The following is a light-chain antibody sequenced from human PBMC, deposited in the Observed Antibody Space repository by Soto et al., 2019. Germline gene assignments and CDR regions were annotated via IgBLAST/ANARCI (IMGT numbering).Light chain of an antibody. CDR3: QQSHSSPPT. CDR1: QSISNH. J-gene: IGKJ1*01. CDR2: AAS. V-gene: IGKV1-39*01. Sequence: DIQMTQSPSSLSASVEDRVIITCRASQSISNHLNWYQQKPGKAPKLLIFAASSLQGGVPSRFSGSRSGPDFTLTISSLQPEDFATYYCQQSHSSPPTFGQGTKVEIK.